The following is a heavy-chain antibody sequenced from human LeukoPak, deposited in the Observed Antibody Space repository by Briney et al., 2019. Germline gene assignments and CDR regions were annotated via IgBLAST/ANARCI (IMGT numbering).Heavy chain of an antibody. D-gene: IGHD3-16*01. CDR1: GFTFSNYE. V-gene: IGHV3-48*03. J-gene: IGHJ5*02. CDR3: ARDGGVNWFDP. CDR2: ISSSGSTI. Sequence: GGSLRLSCAASGFTFSNYEMNWVRQAPGKGLEWVSYISSSGSTIYDADSVKGRFTISRDNAKNSLYLQMNSLRAEDTAVYYCARDGGVNWFDPWGQGTLVTVSS.